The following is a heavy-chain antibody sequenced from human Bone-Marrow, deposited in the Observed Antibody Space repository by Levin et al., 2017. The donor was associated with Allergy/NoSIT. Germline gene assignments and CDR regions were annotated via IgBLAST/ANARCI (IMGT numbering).Heavy chain of an antibody. Sequence: QSGGSLRLSCAASGFTFSSYAMSWVRQAPGKGLEWVSAISGSGGSTYYADSVKGRFTISRDNSKNTLYLQMNSLRAEDTAVYYCAKASREGIVGATTSEYFQHWGQGTLVTVSS. CDR2: ISGSGGST. D-gene: IGHD1-26*01. J-gene: IGHJ1*01. V-gene: IGHV3-23*01. CDR3: AKASREGIVGATTSEYFQH. CDR1: GFTFSSYA.